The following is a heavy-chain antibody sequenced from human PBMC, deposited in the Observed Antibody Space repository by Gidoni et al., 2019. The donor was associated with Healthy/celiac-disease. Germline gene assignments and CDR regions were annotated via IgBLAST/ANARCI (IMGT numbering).Heavy chain of an antibody. Sequence: QVQLVESGGGVVQPGRSLRLSCAASGFTFSSYGMHWVRQAPGKGLEWVAVISYDGSNKYYADSVKGRFTISRDNSKNTLYLQMNSLRAEDTAVYYCAKEAEAVAGNYYYYGMDVWGQGTTVTVSS. CDR3: AKEAEAVAGNYYYYGMDV. D-gene: IGHD6-19*01. CDR1: GFTFSSYG. J-gene: IGHJ6*02. V-gene: IGHV3-30*18. CDR2: ISYDGSNK.